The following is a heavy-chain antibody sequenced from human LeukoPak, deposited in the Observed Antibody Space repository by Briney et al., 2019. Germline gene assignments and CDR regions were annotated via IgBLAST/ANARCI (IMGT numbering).Heavy chain of an antibody. CDR2: INPSGGST. D-gene: IGHD1-14*01. CDR3: AEDPRDRDAFDI. V-gene: IGHV1-46*01. CDR1: GYTFTSYY. J-gene: IGHJ3*02. Sequence: ASVKVSCKASGYTFTSYYMHWVRQAPGQGLEWMGIINPSGGSTSYAQKFQGRVTMTRDTSTSTVYMELSSLRSEDTAVYYCAEDPRDRDAFDIWGQGTVVTVSS.